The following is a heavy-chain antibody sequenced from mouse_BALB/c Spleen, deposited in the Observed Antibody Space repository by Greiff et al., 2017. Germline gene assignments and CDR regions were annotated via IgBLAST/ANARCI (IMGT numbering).Heavy chain of an antibody. V-gene: IGHV1S81*02. J-gene: IGHJ2*01. CDR3: TRGDYDEGDYFDY. CDR2: INPSNGGT. CDR1: GYTFTSYY. Sequence: QVQLQQPGAELVKPGASVKLSCKASGYTFTSYYMYWVKQRPGQGLEWIGGINPSNGGTNFNEKFKSKATLTVDKSSSTAYMQLSSLTSEDSAVYYCTRGDYDEGDYFDYWGQGTTLTVSS. D-gene: IGHD2-4*01.